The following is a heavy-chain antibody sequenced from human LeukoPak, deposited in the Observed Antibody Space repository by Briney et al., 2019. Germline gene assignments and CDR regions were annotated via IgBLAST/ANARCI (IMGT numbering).Heavy chain of an antibody. J-gene: IGHJ6*03. CDR3: ARRYCGGDCYYYYYYYMDV. CDR1: GGSFSGYY. CDR2: INHSGNT. V-gene: IGHV4-34*01. D-gene: IGHD2-21*02. Sequence: SETLSLTCGVYGGSFSGYYWNWIRQSPGKGLEWIGEINHSGNTNYNPSLKSRVTISVDTSKNQFSLKLSSVTAADTAVYYCARRYCGGDCYYYYYYYMDVWGKGTTVTISS.